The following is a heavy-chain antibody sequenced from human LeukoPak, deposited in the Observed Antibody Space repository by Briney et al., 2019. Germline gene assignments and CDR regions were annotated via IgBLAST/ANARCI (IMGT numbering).Heavy chain of an antibody. J-gene: IGHJ1*01. CDR3: ARHGSTSSDDYFQH. CDR2: IYYSGTT. Sequence: SEALSLTCTVSGGSMSSYYWSWIRQPPGKGLEWIGYIYYSGTTNYNPSLKSRVTMSVDTSMNQFSLKMSSVTAADTAVYYCARHGSTSSDDYFQHWGQGTLVTVSS. CDR1: GGSMSSYY. V-gene: IGHV4-59*08. D-gene: IGHD2/OR15-2a*01.